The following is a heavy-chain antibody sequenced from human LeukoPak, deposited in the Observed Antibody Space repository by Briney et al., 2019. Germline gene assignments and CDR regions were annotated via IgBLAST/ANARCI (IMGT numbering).Heavy chain of an antibody. CDR3: ARTGTGHDAFDI. CDR2: IYYTGGT. J-gene: IGHJ3*02. Sequence: SETLSLTCTVSGGSISGGGYFWTWIRQRPGKGLEWIGYIYYTGGTYYNPSLKSRVTISVDTSKNQFSLKLSSVTAADTAVYYCARTGTGHDAFDIWGQGTMVTVSS. CDR1: GGSISGGGYF. V-gene: IGHV4-31*03. D-gene: IGHD1-1*01.